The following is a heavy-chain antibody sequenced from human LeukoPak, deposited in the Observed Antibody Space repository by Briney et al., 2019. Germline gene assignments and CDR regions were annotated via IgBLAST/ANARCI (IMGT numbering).Heavy chain of an antibody. J-gene: IGHJ4*02. CDR3: AGTGSSGYPTFDY. D-gene: IGHD3-22*01. CDR1: GGSFSGYY. CDR2: INHSGST. Sequence: PSETLSLTCAVYGGSFSGYYWSWIRQPPGKGLEWIGEINHSGSTNYNPSLKSRVTILVDTSKNQFSLKLSSVTAADTAVYYCAGTGSSGYPTFDYWGQGTLVTVSS. V-gene: IGHV4-34*01.